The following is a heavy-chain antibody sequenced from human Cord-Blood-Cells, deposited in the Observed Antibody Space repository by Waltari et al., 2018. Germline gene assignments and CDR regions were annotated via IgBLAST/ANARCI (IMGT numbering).Heavy chain of an antibody. V-gene: IGHV4-4*07. J-gene: IGHJ3*02. CDR3: ARSGYSSGWFDAFDI. CDR2: IYTSGST. CDR1: GGSISSYY. Sequence: QVQLQESGPGLVKPSETLSLTCTVSGGSISSYYWSLIRQPAGKGLEWIGRIYTSGSTTYHPSLKSRVTMSVDTSKNQCSLKLSSVTAADTAVYYCARSGYSSGWFDAFDIWGQGTMVTVSS. D-gene: IGHD6-19*01.